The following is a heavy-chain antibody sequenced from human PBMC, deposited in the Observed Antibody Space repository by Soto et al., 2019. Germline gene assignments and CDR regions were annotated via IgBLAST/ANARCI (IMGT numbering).Heavy chain of an antibody. CDR2: IYHSGST. D-gene: IGHD3-10*01. Sequence: SETLSLTCAVSGGSISSGGYSWSWIRQPPGKGLEWIGYIYHSGSTYYNPSLKSRVTISVDRSKNQFSLKLSSVTAADTAVYYCARGPRAGRSGSPFPPYFDYWGQGTLVTVSS. J-gene: IGHJ4*02. CDR3: ARGPRAGRSGSPFPPYFDY. CDR1: GGSISSGGYS. V-gene: IGHV4-30-2*01.